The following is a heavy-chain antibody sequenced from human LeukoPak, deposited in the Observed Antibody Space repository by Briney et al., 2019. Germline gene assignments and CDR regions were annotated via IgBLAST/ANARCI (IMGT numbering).Heavy chain of an antibody. V-gene: IGHV4-34*01. CDR3: ARYHYYDSSGYYWMPGAFDP. CDR2: INHSGST. D-gene: IGHD3-22*01. J-gene: IGHJ5*02. CDR1: GGSFSGYY. Sequence: PSETLSLTCAVYGGSFSGYYWSWIRQPPGKGLEWIGEINHSGSTNYNPSLKSRVTISVDTSKNRFSLKLSSVTAADTAVYYCARYHYYDSSGYYWMPGAFDPWGQGTLVTVSS.